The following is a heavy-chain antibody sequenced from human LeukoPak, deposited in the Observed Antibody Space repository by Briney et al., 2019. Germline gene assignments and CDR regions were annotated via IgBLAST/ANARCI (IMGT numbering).Heavy chain of an antibody. Sequence: GGSLRLSCAASGFTFSSYEMNWVRQAPGKGLKWVSYISSSGSTIYYADSVKGRFTISRDNAKNLLYLQMNSLRAEDTAVYYCARDLGYYYESSGYLDYWGQGTLVTVSS. CDR2: ISSSGSTI. V-gene: IGHV3-48*03. J-gene: IGHJ4*02. D-gene: IGHD3-22*01. CDR3: ARDLGYYYESSGYLDY. CDR1: GFTFSSYE.